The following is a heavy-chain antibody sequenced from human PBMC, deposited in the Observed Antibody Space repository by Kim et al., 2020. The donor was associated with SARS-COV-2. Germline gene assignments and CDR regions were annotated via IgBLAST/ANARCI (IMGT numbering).Heavy chain of an antibody. Sequence: GSVKGRFTISRENAKNSLYLQMNSLRAGDTAVYYCARGRSSSWDPNWFDPWGQGTLVTVSS. V-gene: IGHV3-13*01. D-gene: IGHD6-13*01. CDR3: ARGRSSSWDPNWFDP. J-gene: IGHJ5*02.